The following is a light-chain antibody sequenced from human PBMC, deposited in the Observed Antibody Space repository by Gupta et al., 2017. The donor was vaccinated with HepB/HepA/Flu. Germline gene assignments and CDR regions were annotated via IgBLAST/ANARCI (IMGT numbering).Light chain of an antibody. V-gene: IGKV3-15*01. CDR1: QSISNN. Sequence: EIVITQSPATLSVSPGERATLSCRASQSISNNLAWYQQKPGQAPRLLIYGASTRATGSPPRFTGSGSGTEFTLTISSLQSEDFALYYCQQHNKWTPLTFGGGTKVEIK. CDR3: QQHNKWTPLT. J-gene: IGKJ4*01. CDR2: GAS.